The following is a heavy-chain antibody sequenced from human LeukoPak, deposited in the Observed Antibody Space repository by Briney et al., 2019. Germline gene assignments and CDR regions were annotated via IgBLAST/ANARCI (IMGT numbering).Heavy chain of an antibody. V-gene: IGHV1-2*06. CDR3: ARDDKSVPAYYYDSSGGDY. Sequence: ASVKVPCKASGYTFTDYYMHWVRQAPGQGLEWMGRINPNSGDTNYAQKFQGRVTMTRDTSISTAYMELSRLRSDDTAVYYCARDDKSVPAYYYDSSGGDYWGQGTLVTVSS. CDR1: GYTFTDYY. J-gene: IGHJ4*02. CDR2: INPNSGDT. D-gene: IGHD3-22*01.